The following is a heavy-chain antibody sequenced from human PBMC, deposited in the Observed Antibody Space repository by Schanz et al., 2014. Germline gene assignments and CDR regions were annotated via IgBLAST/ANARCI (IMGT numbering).Heavy chain of an antibody. CDR2: ISNSGTTI. Sequence: VQLVESGGGLVRPGGSLRLSCAASGFTFSDYYMSWIRQAPGKGLEWVSYISNSGTTIYYADSVKGRFTISRDNPKKTLYLQMNSLRAEDTAVYYCARDHQWLARYYMDVWGKGTTVTVSS. CDR1: GFTFSDYY. CDR3: ARDHQWLARYYMDV. V-gene: IGHV3-11*04. J-gene: IGHJ6*03. D-gene: IGHD6-19*01.